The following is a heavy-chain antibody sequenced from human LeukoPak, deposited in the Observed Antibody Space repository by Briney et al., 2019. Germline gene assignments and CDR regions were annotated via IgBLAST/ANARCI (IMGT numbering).Heavy chain of an antibody. CDR2: ISSSSSYT. CDR3: ARTPYDIGGYFED. Sequence: PGGSLRLSCAASGFTFSDYYMSWIRQAPGKGLEWVSYISSSSSYTNYADSVKGRFTISRDNAKNTLYLQMNSLGAEDTAVYYCARTPYDIGGYFEDWGQGTLVTVSS. J-gene: IGHJ4*02. V-gene: IGHV3-11*06. D-gene: IGHD3-22*01. CDR1: GFTFSDYY.